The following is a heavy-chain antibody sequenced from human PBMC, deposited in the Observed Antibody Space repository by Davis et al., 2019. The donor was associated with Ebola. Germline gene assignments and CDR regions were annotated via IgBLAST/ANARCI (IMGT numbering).Heavy chain of an antibody. CDR2: INGVGSSR. CDR1: GLSFSVID. Sequence: ESLKISCEVSGLSFSVIDMNWVRQAPGKGLEWVSNINGVGSSRSYADSVRGRFTISRDNAKNTLYLQMSSLRAEDTAIYYCALYQLGPHYFYYMDVWGKGTTVTVSS. V-gene: IGHV3-23*01. J-gene: IGHJ6*03. D-gene: IGHD2-2*01. CDR3: ALYQLGPHYFYYMDV.